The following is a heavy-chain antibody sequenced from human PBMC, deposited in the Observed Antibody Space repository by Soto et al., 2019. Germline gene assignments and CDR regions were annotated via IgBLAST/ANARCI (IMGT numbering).Heavy chain of an antibody. Sequence: GASLKVSCKASGYTFTSYGISWLRQAPGQGLEWMGWISAYNGNTNYAQKLQGRVTMTTDTSTSAAYMELRSLRSDDTAVYYCARAPGLWELPDTWFDTWGQGTLVNVSS. J-gene: IGHJ5*02. CDR1: GYTFTSYG. CDR2: ISAYNGNT. V-gene: IGHV1-18*01. CDR3: ARAPGLWELPDTWFDT. D-gene: IGHD1-26*01.